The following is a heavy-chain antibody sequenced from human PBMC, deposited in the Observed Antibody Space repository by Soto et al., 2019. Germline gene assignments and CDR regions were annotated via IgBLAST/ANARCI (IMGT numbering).Heavy chain of an antibody. CDR2: TRNKAKSYTT. Sequence: EVQLVESGGGLVQPGGSLRLSCAASGFSLSDHYMDWVRQAPGKGLEWVGRTRNKAKSYTTEYAASVKGRFTISRDDSKNSLYLQMNSLKTEDTAVYYCARGTRRDFPYFDYRGQGTLVTVSS. J-gene: IGHJ4*02. CDR1: GFSLSDHY. V-gene: IGHV3-72*01. CDR3: ARGTRRDFPYFDY.